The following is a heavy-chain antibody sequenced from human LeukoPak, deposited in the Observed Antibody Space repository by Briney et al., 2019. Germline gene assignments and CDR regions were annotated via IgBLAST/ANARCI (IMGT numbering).Heavy chain of an antibody. CDR2: INAGNGNT. D-gene: IGHD3-10*01. J-gene: IGHJ4*02. CDR1: GYTFTSYA. CDR3: AREDTMVRGVPLGYFDY. Sequence: GASVKVSCKASGYTFTSYAMHWVRQAPGQRLEWMGWINAGNGNTKYSQKFQGRVTITRYTSASTAYMELSSLRSEDTAVYYCAREDTMVRGVPLGYFDYWGQGTLVTVSS. V-gene: IGHV1-3*01.